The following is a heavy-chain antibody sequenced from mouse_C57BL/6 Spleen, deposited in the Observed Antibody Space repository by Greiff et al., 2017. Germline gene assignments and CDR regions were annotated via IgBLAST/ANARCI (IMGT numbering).Heavy chain of an antibody. D-gene: IGHD1-1*01. Sequence: VKLMESGPGLVQPSQSLSITCTVSGFSLTSYGVHWVRQSPGKGLEWLGVIWSGGSTDYNAAFISRLSISKDNSKSQVFCKMNSLQADDTAIYYCARITTVVADYWGQGTTLTVSS. J-gene: IGHJ2*01. V-gene: IGHV2-2*01. CDR3: ARITTVVADY. CDR2: IWSGGST. CDR1: GFSLTSYG.